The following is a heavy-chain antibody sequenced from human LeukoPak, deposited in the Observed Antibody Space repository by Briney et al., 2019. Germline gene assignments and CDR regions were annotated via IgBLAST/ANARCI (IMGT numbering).Heavy chain of an antibody. V-gene: IGHV4-34*01. CDR1: GGSFSGYY. J-gene: IGHJ4*02. D-gene: IGHD4-17*01. Sequence: SETLSLTCAVSGGSFSGYYWTWIRQPPRQGLEWIGEINHSGSANYSPSLSSRVTISLDMSENQFSLKLTSVTAADTAVYYCARGQGTVTTHWGQGTLVTVSS. CDR2: INHSGSA. CDR3: ARGQGTVTTH.